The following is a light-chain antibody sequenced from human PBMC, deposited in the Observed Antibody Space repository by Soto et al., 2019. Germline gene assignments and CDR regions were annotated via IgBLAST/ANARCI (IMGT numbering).Light chain of an antibody. CDR3: GTWDSSLSAGRV. V-gene: IGLV1-51*01. CDR1: SSNIGYNY. Sequence: QSVLTQPPSMSAAPGQKVTISCSGSSSNIGYNYVSWYQQLPGTAPKLLIYDNNKRPSGIPDRFSGSKSGTSATLGITGLQTGDEADYYCGTWDSSLSAGRVFGGGTKLTVL. CDR2: DNN. J-gene: IGLJ2*01.